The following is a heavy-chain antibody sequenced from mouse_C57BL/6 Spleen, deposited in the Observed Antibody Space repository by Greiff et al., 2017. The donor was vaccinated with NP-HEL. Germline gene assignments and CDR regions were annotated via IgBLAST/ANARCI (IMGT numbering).Heavy chain of an antibody. V-gene: IGHV3-6*01. J-gene: IGHJ4*01. Sequence: EVQLQESGPGLVKPSQSLSLTCSVTGYSITSGYYWNWIRQFPGNKLEWMGYISYDGSNNYNPSLKNRISITRDTSKNQFFLKLNSVTTEDTATYYCARGGVLRPYYYAMDYWGQGTSVTVSS. CDR1: GYSITSGYY. CDR2: ISYDGSN. CDR3: ARGGVLRPYYYAMDY. D-gene: IGHD1-2*01.